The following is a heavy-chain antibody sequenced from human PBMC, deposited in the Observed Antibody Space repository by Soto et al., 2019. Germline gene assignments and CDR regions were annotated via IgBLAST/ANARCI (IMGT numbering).Heavy chain of an antibody. CDR3: ATVPRGARYFYYLDV. J-gene: IGHJ6*03. D-gene: IGHD3-16*01. CDR1: GDTFTGDE. CDR2: MNLNGGNT. V-gene: IGHV1-8*01. Sequence: QVQLVQSGAEVKKPGASVKVSCKASGDTFTGDEITWVRQATGQGLEWMGWMNLNGGNTGYAQTFQGRDSMTGNPSISTADMELSSLRSEDTAVYYCATVPRGARYFYYLDVWGKGTTVIVSS.